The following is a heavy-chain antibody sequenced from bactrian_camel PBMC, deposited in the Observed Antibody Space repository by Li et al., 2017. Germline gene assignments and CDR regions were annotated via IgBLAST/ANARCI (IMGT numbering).Heavy chain of an antibody. Sequence: HVQLVESGGGSVRAGGSLRLTCASPGYLYGSHCMGWFRQAPGKEREGVAAFDADGSTSYADSVKGRFTIYRDNANYTLYLQMNSLKIEDTAVYYCALGSSRQATMTARGKGTQVTVS. D-gene: IGHD3*01. J-gene: IGHJ4*01. CDR1: GYLYGSHC. CDR2: FDADGST. V-gene: IGHV3S53*01.